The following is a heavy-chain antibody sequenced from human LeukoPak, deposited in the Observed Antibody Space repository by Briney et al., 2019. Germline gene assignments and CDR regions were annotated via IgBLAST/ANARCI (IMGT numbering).Heavy chain of an antibody. J-gene: IGHJ5*02. Sequence: ASVKVSCKASGGTFSSYAISWVRQAPGQGLEWMGRIIPILGIANYAQKFQGRVTITADKSTSTAYMELSSLRSEDTAVYYCARDRLLWFGELLYWNDNWFDPWGQGTLVTVSS. D-gene: IGHD3-10*01. CDR2: IIPILGIA. V-gene: IGHV1-69*04. CDR1: GGTFSSYA. CDR3: ARDRLLWFGELLYWNDNWFDP.